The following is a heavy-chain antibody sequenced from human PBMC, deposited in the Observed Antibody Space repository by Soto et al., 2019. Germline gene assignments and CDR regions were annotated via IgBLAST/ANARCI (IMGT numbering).Heavy chain of an antibody. J-gene: IGHJ6*02. CDR1: GFTFDDYA. D-gene: IGHD7-27*01. CDR3: AKDGSTGDYYYYGMDV. Sequence: EVQLVESGGGLVQPGRSLRLSCAASGFTFDDYAMHWVRQAPGKGLEWVSGISWNSGSIGYADSVKGRFTISRDNAKKSLYLQMNSLRAEDTALYYCAKDGSTGDYYYYGMDVWGQGTTVTVSS. V-gene: IGHV3-9*01. CDR2: ISWNSGSI.